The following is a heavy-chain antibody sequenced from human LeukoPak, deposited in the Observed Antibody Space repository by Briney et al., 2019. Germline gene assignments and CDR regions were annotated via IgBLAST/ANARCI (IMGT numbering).Heavy chain of an antibody. J-gene: IGHJ6*02. CDR1: GFTFSSYW. CDR2: IKQDGSEK. Sequence: QSGGSLRLSCAASGFTFSSYWMSWVRQAPGKGLEWVANIKQDGSEKYYVDSVKGRFTISRDNAKNSLYLQMNGLRAEDTAVYYCARDKCSSTSCYRGYYYYYGMDVWGQGTLVTVSS. V-gene: IGHV3-7*01. D-gene: IGHD2-2*01. CDR3: ARDKCSSTSCYRGYYYYYGMDV.